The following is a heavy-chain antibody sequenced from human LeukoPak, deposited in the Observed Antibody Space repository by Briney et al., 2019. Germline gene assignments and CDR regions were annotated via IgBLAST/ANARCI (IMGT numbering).Heavy chain of an antibody. CDR1: GFTFSDYY. J-gene: IGHJ6*03. V-gene: IGHV3-11*01. CDR3: ARHRVNYYYYMDV. CDR2: ISSSGSTI. Sequence: GGSLTPSCAASGFTFSDYYMSWIRQAPGKGLEWFSYISSSGSTIYYADSVKGRYTISRDNAKHSLYLQMNSLRAEDTAVYYCARHRVNYYYYMDVWGKGTTVTVSS.